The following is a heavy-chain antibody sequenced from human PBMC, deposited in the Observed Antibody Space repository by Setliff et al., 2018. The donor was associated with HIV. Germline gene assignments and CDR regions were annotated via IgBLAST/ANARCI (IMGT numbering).Heavy chain of an antibody. J-gene: IGHJ3*01. CDR2: INGDGSFT. D-gene: IGHD3-16*01. CDR3: TSWGRPRDGFDV. CDR1: GFTFSSSW. V-gene: IGHV3-74*01. Sequence: GGSLTLSCTGSGFTFSSSWMHWVRQTPGKGLVWVSRINGDGSFTSYADSVKGRFTISRDNSKNTLYLQMNSVTGEDTAVYYCTSWGRPRDGFDVWGQGTKVTVS.